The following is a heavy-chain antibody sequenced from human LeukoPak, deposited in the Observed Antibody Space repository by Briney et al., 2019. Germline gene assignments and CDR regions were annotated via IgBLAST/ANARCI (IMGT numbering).Heavy chain of an antibody. D-gene: IGHD3-22*01. CDR1: GGSFSGYY. CDR3: AGDDYYDSSGYYYG. V-gene: IGHV4-34*01. CDR2: INHSGST. J-gene: IGHJ4*02. Sequence: PSETLSLTCAVYGGSFSGYYWSWIRQPPGKGLEWIGEINHSGSTNYNPSLKSRVTISVDTSKNQFSLKLSSVTAADTAVYYCAGDDYYDSSGYYYGWGQGTLVTVSS.